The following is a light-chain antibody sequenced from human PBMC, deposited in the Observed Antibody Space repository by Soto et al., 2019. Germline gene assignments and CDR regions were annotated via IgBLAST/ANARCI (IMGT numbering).Light chain of an antibody. Sequence: EIVLTQSPGTLSLSPVGIGTVSFMASQSVSNNYLAWYQQKPGQAPRLLIYGASNRATGIPDRFSGSGSGTDFTLTISRLETEDFAVYYCQQYGSSGTFGQGTKVDIK. CDR2: GAS. CDR3: QQYGSSGT. CDR1: QSVSNNY. J-gene: IGKJ1*01. V-gene: IGKV3-20*01.